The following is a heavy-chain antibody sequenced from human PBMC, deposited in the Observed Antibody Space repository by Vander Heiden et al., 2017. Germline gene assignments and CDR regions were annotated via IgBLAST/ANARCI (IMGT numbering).Heavy chain of an antibody. Sequence: QLVESGGVSAQPGRSLTHPCAAYGFNLKGHAMQWIRQAPGEGLEWVSGIDWSNGGVGYADSGKGRSTTSRDNAKNYLYFQMNRLRTEDTAVYYCTKDVNPAGLDYWGQGTLVTVSS. D-gene: IGHD6-13*01. CDR1: GFNLKGHA. V-gene: IGHV3-9*01. J-gene: IGHJ4*02. CDR2: IDWSNGGV. CDR3: TKDVNPAGLDY.